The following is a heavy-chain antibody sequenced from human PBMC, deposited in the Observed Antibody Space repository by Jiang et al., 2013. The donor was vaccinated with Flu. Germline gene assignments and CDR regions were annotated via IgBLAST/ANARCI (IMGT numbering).Heavy chain of an antibody. V-gene: IGHV4-61*02. D-gene: IGHD5-12*01. CDR2: IYTSGST. CDR1: GGSISSGSYY. J-gene: IGHJ4*02. CDR3: ARGGYSGYDAVFY. Sequence: PGLVKPSQTLSLTCTVSGGSISSGSYYWSWIRQPAGKGLEWIGRIYTSGSTNYNPSLKSRVTISVDTSKNQFSLKLSSVTAADTAVYYCARGGYSGYDAVFYWGQGTLVTVSS.